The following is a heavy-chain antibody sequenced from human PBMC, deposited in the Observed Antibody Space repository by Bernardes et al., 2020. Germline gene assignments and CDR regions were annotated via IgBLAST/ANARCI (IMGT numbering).Heavy chain of an antibody. V-gene: IGHV3-48*01. Sequence: GGSLRLSCAASGFTFSSYSMNWVRQAPGKGLEWVSSISSSSSTIYYADSVKGRFTISRDNAKNSLYLQMNSLRAEDTAVYYCARDTAGGAFDIWGQGTMVTVSS. CDR3: ARDTAGGAFDI. CDR2: ISSSSSTI. CDR1: GFTFSSYS. J-gene: IGHJ3*02. D-gene: IGHD2-15*01.